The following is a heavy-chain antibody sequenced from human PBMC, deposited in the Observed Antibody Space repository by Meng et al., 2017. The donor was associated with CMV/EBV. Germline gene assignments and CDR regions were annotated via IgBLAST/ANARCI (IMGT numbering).Heavy chain of an antibody. CDR3: AKAISNYDYYYGMDV. V-gene: IGHV3-30*02. CDR1: GFDFGGYG. D-gene: IGHD4-11*01. Sequence: SGFDFGGYGMHWVREAPGKGLEWVAFIRYDGSNKYYAGSVKGRFTISRDNSKNTLYLQMNSLRAEDTAVYYCAKAISNYDYYYGMDVWGQGTTVTVSS. J-gene: IGHJ6*02. CDR2: IRYDGSNK.